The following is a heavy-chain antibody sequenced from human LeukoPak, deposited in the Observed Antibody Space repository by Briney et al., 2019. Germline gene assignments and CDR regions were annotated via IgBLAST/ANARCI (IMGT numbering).Heavy chain of an antibody. Sequence: GGSLRLSCAAPGFTFSDYNMRWIRQAPGKGLEWVSSISRSGSTKYYADSVKGRFTISRDNAKNSLFLQMNSLRAEDTAVYYCARVLRYCSGGNCYSGGLGYMDVWGKGTTVTISS. CDR3: ARVLRYCSGGNCYSGGLGYMDV. J-gene: IGHJ6*03. V-gene: IGHV3-11*01. CDR2: ISRSGSTK. CDR1: GFTFSDYN. D-gene: IGHD2-15*01.